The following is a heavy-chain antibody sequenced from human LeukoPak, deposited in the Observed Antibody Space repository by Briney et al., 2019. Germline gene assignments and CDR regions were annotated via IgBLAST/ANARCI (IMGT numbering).Heavy chain of an antibody. CDR2: IYPGDSDT. CDR3: AKGAGGSGSYYPYY. V-gene: IGHV5-51*01. D-gene: IGHD3-10*01. CDR1: ESPFTSYW. Sequence: GEPLKISCKGSESPFTSYWIAWVRQLPGKGLEWMGIIYPGDSDTRYSPSFQGQVTFSADKSISTAYLQWSSLKAADTAMYYCAKGAGGSGSYYPYYWGQGTLVIVSS. J-gene: IGHJ4*02.